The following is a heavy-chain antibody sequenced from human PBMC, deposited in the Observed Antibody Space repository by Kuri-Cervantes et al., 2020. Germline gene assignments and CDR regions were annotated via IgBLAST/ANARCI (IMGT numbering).Heavy chain of an antibody. J-gene: IGHJ4*02. Sequence: LSLTCAASGFTFSDYYMTWIRQAPGKGLEWLSYISISGSTIYYADSVKGRFTISRDNAKNSLFLQMNSLRAEDTAVFYCARGSGWLPDYWGQGTLVTVSS. CDR3: ARGSGWLPDY. CDR2: ISISGSTI. D-gene: IGHD6-19*01. CDR1: GFTFSDYY. V-gene: IGHV3-11*01.